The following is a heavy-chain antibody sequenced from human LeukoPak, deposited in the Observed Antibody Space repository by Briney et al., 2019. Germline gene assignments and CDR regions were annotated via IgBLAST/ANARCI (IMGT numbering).Heavy chain of an antibody. CDR2: IDASGSDT. CDR1: EFPFSIYA. V-gene: IGHV3-23*01. J-gene: IGHJ4*02. Sequence: GGSLRLSCEVSEFPFSIYAMAWVRQAPGQGLEWVSAIDASGSDTYYKDSVKGRFTISRDNSKNTVYLQMNSLRVEDTAVYYCADYRKPQGLDYWGQGTLVTVSS. CDR3: ADYRKPQGLDY. D-gene: IGHD1-14*01.